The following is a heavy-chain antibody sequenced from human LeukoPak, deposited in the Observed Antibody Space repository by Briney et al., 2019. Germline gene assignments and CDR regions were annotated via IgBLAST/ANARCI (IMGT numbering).Heavy chain of an antibody. CDR1: GFTFSTYA. V-gene: IGHV3-23*01. CDR2: IIDSGGAT. D-gene: IGHD3-9*01. J-gene: IGHJ5*02. CDR3: AKDRNYDILTGYNWFDP. Sequence: QPGGSLRLSCAASGFTFSTYAMSWVRQAPRKGLEWVSTIIDSGGATYYAESVKGRFTISRDNSKNTLYLQTNSLRAEDTATYYCAKDRNYDILTGYNWFDPWGQGTLVTVSS.